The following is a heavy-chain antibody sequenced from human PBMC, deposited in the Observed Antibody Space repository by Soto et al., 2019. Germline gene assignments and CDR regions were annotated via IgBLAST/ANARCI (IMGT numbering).Heavy chain of an antibody. CDR2: INHSGST. D-gene: IGHD3-3*01. Sequence: SETLSLTCAVYSGSFSGYYWSWIRQPPGKGLEWIGEINHSGSTNYNPSLKSRVTISVDTSKNQFSLKLSSVTAADTAVYYCARGPVSFGVVIIHYYYYGMDVWGQGTTVTVSS. J-gene: IGHJ6*02. CDR1: SGSFSGYY. CDR3: ARGPVSFGVVIIHYYYYGMDV. V-gene: IGHV4-34*01.